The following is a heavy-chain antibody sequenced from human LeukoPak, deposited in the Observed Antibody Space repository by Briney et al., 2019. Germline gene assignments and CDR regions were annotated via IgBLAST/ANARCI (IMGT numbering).Heavy chain of an antibody. D-gene: IGHD3-3*01. Sequence: SETLSLTCTVSGGSISSGGYYWSWIRQPAGKGLEWIGRIYTSGSTNYNPSLKSRVTMSVDTSKNQFSLKLSSVTAADTAVYYCARCPFWSGYHMGVWGKGTTVTVSS. CDR1: GGSISSGGYY. CDR3: ARCPFWSGYHMGV. J-gene: IGHJ6*03. CDR2: IYTSGST. V-gene: IGHV4-61*02.